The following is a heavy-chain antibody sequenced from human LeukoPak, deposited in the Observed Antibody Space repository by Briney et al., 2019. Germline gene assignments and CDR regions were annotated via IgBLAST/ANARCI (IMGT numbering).Heavy chain of an antibody. CDR1: GFTAGSTY. CDR3: ARATLDN. V-gene: IGHV3-53*01. J-gene: IGHJ4*02. CDR2: IYSGGST. Sequence: PGGSLRLSCAASGFTAGSTYISWVRQAPGKGLEWVSVIYSGGSTKYADSVKARFTISRDNSKNTVYLQMNNLRAEDTAVYYCARATLDNWGQGTLVTVSS.